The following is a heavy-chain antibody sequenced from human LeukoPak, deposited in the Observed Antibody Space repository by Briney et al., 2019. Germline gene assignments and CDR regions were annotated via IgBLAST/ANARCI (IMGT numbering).Heavy chain of an antibody. J-gene: IGHJ4*02. CDR2: INPSGGST. D-gene: IGHD3-22*01. CDR3: AREGSYYDSSGYYYDY. V-gene: IGHV1-46*01. CDR1: GYTFTSYY. Sequence: ASVKVSCKASGYTFTSYYMHWVRQAPGHGLEWMGIINPSGGSTSYAQKFQGRVTMTRDMSTSTVYMELSSLRSEDTAVYYCAREGSYYDSSGYYYDYWGQGTLVTVSS.